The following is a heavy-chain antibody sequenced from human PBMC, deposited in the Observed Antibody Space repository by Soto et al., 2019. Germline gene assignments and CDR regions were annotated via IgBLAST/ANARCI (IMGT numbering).Heavy chain of an antibody. CDR1: GYTFTGYY. CDR3: ARDRSGSALNWFDP. V-gene: IGHV1-2*04. J-gene: IGHJ5*02. CDR2: INPNSGGT. D-gene: IGHD2-15*01. Sequence: QVQLVQSGAEVKKPGASVKVSCKASGYTFTGYYMHWVRQAPGQGLEWMGWINPNSGGTNYAQKFQGWVTRTRDTSISTAYMELSRLRSDDTAVYYCARDRSGSALNWFDPWGQGTLVTVSS.